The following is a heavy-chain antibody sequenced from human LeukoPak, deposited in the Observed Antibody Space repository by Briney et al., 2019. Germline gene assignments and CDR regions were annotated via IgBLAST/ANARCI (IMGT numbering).Heavy chain of an antibody. V-gene: IGHV3-30*18. CDR3: AKDSGGSYTFDY. D-gene: IGHD1-26*01. CDR1: GFTFSSYG. J-gene: IGHJ4*02. CDR2: ISYDGSNK. Sequence: PGRSLRLSCAASGFTFSSYGMHWVRQAPGKGLEWVAVISYDGSNKYYADSVKGRFTISRDNSKNTLYLQMNSLRAEDTAVYYCAKDSGGSYTFDYWGQGTLVTVSS.